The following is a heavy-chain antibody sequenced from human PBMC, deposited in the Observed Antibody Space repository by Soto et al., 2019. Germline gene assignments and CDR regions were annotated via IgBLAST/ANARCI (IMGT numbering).Heavy chain of an antibody. J-gene: IGHJ4*02. CDR1: GGTFSSYA. CDR2: IIPIFGTA. Sequence: ASVKVSCKASGGTFSSYAISWVRQAPGQGLEWMGGIIPIFGTANYAQKFQGRVTITADESTSTAYMELSSLRSEDTAVYYCARVSTMINGPDYWGQGTLVTVSS. D-gene: IGHD3-16*01. V-gene: IGHV1-69*13. CDR3: ARVSTMINGPDY.